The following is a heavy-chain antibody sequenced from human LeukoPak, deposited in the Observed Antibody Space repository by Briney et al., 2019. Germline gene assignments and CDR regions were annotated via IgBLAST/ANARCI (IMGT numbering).Heavy chain of an antibody. D-gene: IGHD5-12*01. Sequence: PSETLSLTCTVSGGSISSSSYYWGWIRQPPGKGLEWIGSIDYSGSTYYNPSLKSRVTISVDTSKNQFSLKLSSVTAADTAVYYCARGRRGSRGVDYWGQGTLVTVSS. CDR2: IDYSGST. V-gene: IGHV4-39*01. J-gene: IGHJ4*02. CDR3: ARGRRGSRGVDY. CDR1: GGSISSSSYY.